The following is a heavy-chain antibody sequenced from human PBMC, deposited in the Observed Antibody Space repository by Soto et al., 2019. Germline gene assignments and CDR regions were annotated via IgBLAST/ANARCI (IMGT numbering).Heavy chain of an antibody. CDR3: GSRASPDAY. CDR1: GFIFNSYS. Sequence: EVQLVESGGGLVQPGGSLRLSCVASGFIFNSYSMNWVRQAPGKGLEWISYINSGSTSVFYADSVKGRFTISRDNAKNSLDLQMNSLRAEDTAVYYFGSRASPDAYWGQGTLVTVSS. V-gene: IGHV3-48*01. CDR2: INSGSTSV. J-gene: IGHJ4*02. D-gene: IGHD2-2*01.